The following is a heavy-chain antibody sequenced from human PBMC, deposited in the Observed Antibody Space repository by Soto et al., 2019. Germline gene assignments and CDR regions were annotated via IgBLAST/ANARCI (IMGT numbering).Heavy chain of an antibody. CDR3: ARYNWNYLYYYGMDV. V-gene: IGHV1-18*01. J-gene: IGHJ6*02. D-gene: IGHD1-7*01. CDR2: ISAYNGNT. CDR1: GYTFTSYG. Sequence: ASVKVSCKASGYTFTSYGISWVRQAPGQGLEWMGWISAYNGNTNYAQRLQGRVTMTTDTSTSTAYMELRSLRSDDTAVYYCARYNWNYLYYYGMDVWGQGTTVTVSS.